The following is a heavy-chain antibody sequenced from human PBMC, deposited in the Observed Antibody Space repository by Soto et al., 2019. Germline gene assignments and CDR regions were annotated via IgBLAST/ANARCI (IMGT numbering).Heavy chain of an antibody. V-gene: IGHV3-30*03. Sequence: VHLVESGGGVVQPGRSLRLSCVASEFTFSSHLMHWVRQAPGKGLEWVAFISNDGDYKNYADSVKGRFTISRDNSKDTVYLEIHSLRPEDTALYHCARDEAFSAPYYLDYWGQGTLVIVS. J-gene: IGHJ4*02. CDR1: EFTFSSHL. D-gene: IGHD1-26*01. CDR2: ISNDGDYK. CDR3: ARDEAFSAPYYLDY.